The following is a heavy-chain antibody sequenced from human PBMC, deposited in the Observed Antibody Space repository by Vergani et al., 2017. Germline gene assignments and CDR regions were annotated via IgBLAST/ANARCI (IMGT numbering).Heavy chain of an antibody. Sequence: QVQLVQSGAEVKKPGASVKVSCQAAGYTFTCYYMHWVRQAPGQGLGWMGWINPNSGGTNYAQKFQGRVTMTRDTSISPAYMELSRLRSDDTAVSYCARASALYYFDDWGQGSLVTVSS. CDR1: GYTFTCYY. J-gene: IGHJ4*02. CDR3: ARASALYYFDD. V-gene: IGHV1-2*02. CDR2: INPNSGGT.